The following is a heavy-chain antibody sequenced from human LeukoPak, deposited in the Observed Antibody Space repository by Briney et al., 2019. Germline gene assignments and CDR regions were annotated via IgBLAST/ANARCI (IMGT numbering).Heavy chain of an antibody. CDR1: GFTVSNSY. D-gene: IGHD5-24*01. J-gene: IGHJ3*02. Sequence: PGGSLRLSCAASGFTVSNSYMTWVRQAPWKGLEWVSIIYGGGSTYYADSVKGRFIISRDRSENTLYLQMNSLRVEDTAVYYCASERWPQRTFDIWGQGTMVTVSS. V-gene: IGHV3-66*01. CDR3: ASERWPQRTFDI. CDR2: IYGGGST.